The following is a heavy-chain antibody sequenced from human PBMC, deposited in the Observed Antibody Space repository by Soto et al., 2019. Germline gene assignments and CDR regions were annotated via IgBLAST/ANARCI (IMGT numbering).Heavy chain of an antibody. V-gene: IGHV3-15*07. CDR3: TIQNARGVPDY. J-gene: IGHJ4*02. D-gene: IGHD3-10*01. Sequence: EVQLVESGGGLVKPVGSLRLSCAASGFTFSNAWMNWVRQAPGKGLEWVGRIKSKTDGGTTDYAAPVKGRFTISRDDSKNTLYLQMNSLKTEDTAVYYCTIQNARGVPDYWGQGTLVTVSS. CDR2: IKSKTDGGTT. CDR1: GFTFSNAW.